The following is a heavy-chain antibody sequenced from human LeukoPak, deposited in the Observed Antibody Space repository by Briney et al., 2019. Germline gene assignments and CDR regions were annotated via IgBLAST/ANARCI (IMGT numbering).Heavy chain of an antibody. V-gene: IGHV1-2*02. D-gene: IGHD2-2*01. J-gene: IGHJ4*02. CDR2: INPNSGGT. CDR1: GYTFTSYG. CDR3: ARGAIVVVPAAMGY. Sequence: ASVKVSCKASGYTFTSYGISWVRQAPGQGLEWMGWINPNSGGTNYAQKFQGRVTMTRDTSISTAYMELSRLRSDDTAVYYCARGAIVVVPAAMGYWGQGTLVTVSS.